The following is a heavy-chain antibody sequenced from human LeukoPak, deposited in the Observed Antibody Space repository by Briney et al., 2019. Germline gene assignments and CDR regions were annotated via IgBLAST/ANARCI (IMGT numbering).Heavy chain of an antibody. D-gene: IGHD6-6*01. J-gene: IGHJ4*02. CDR2: ISSNGGST. Sequence: GGSLRLSCAASGFTFSSYAMHWVRQAPGKGLEYVSAISSNGGSTYYANSVKGRFTISRDNSKNTLYLQMGSLRAEDMAVYYCAREVQSSSGLCDYWGQGTLVTVSS. CDR1: GFTFSSYA. V-gene: IGHV3-64*01. CDR3: AREVQSSSGLCDY.